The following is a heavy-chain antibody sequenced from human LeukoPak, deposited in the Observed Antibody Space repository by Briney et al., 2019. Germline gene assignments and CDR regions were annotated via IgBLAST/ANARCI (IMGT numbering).Heavy chain of an antibody. CDR2: ISGSSCTI. CDR3: ARDSHAAPNAMDV. J-gene: IGHJ6*03. V-gene: IGHV3-48*01. CDR1: GFTFSSYS. D-gene: IGHD6-25*01. Sequence: GGSLRLSCAASGFTFSSYSMNWVRQAPGKGQEWVSYISGSSCTIYYADSVKGRFTISRDNVKNSLYLQMNSLRAEDTAVYYCARDSHAAPNAMDVWGKGTTVTVSS.